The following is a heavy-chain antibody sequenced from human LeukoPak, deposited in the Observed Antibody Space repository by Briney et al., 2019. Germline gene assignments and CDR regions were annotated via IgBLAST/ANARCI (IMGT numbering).Heavy chain of an antibody. D-gene: IGHD6-13*01. Sequence: SETLSLTCAVYGGSFSGYYWSWIRQPPGKGLEWIGEINHSGSTNYNPSLKSRVTISVDTSKNQFSLKLSSVTAADTAVYYCARGTAAALDYWGQGTLVTVSS. CDR2: INHSGST. J-gene: IGHJ4*02. V-gene: IGHV4-34*01. CDR3: ARGTAAALDY. CDR1: GGSFSGYY.